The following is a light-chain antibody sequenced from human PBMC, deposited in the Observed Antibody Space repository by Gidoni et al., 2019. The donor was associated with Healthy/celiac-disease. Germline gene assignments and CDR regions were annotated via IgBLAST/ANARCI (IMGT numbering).Light chain of an antibody. CDR1: KLGDKY. J-gene: IGLJ2*01. V-gene: IGLV3-1*01. CDR3: QAWASSLAV. CDR2: QDS. Sequence: SYELTQPPSVSVSPGQTASITCSGDKLGDKYACWYQQKPGQSPVLVIYQDSKRPSGIPERFSGSNSGNTATLTISGTQAMDEADYYCQAWASSLAVFGGGTKLTVL.